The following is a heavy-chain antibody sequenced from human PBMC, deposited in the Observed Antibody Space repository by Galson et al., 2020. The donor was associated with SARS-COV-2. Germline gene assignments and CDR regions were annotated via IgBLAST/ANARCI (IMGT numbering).Heavy chain of an antibody. V-gene: IGHV4-4*08. CDR2: FHSDGST. D-gene: IGHD6-6*01. CDR1: NGSISSDY. Sequence: SETLSLTCSVSNGSISSDYWAWIRQTPGKGLEWIGFFHSDGSTNYNPSLKSRVTISVDTSNNRFSLKLSSLTAADTAVYFCARYTTSSVPFDYWGQGTLGTVSA. CDR3: ARYTTSSVPFDY. J-gene: IGHJ4*02.